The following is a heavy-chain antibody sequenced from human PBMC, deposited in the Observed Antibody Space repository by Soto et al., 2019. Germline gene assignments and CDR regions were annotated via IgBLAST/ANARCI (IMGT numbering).Heavy chain of an antibody. CDR1: GGSISSSSYY. CDR3: ARQMGAARPEGWFDP. CDR2: IYYSGST. D-gene: IGHD6-6*01. V-gene: IGHV4-39*01. J-gene: IGHJ5*02. Sequence: LSLTCTVSGGSISSSSYYWGWIRQPPGKGLEWIGSIYYSGSTYYNPSLKSRVTISVDTSKNQFSLKLSSVTAADTAVYSCARQMGAARPEGWFDPWGQGTLVTVSS.